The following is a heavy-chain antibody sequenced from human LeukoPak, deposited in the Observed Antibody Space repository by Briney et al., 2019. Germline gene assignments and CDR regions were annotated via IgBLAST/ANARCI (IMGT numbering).Heavy chain of an antibody. Sequence: ASVKVSCKASGGTFSSYAISWVRQAPGQGLEWMGRIIPILGIANYAQKFQGRVTITADKSTSTAYMELSSLRSEDTAVYYCVDGRDGYNGFDYWGQGTLVTVSS. J-gene: IGHJ4*02. CDR3: VDGRDGYNGFDY. CDR2: IIPILGIA. D-gene: IGHD5-24*01. CDR1: GGTFSSYA. V-gene: IGHV1-69*04.